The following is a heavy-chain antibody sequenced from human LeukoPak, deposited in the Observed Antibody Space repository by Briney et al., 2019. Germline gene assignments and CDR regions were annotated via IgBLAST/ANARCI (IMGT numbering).Heavy chain of an antibody. D-gene: IGHD3-10*01. V-gene: IGHV4-34*01. CDR3: AREAGGSGISLGYMDV. CDR2: INHSGST. J-gene: IGHJ6*03. Sequence: SETLSLTCAVYGGSFSGYYWSWIRQPPGKGLEWIGEINHSGSTNYNPSLTIRVTISVDTSKNQFSLKLSSVTAADTAVYYCAREAGGSGISLGYMDVWGKGTTVTVSS. CDR1: GGSFSGYY.